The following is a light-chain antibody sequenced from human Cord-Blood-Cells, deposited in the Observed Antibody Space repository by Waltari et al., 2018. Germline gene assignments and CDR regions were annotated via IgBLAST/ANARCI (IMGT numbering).Light chain of an antibody. CDR3: QQRSNWPLT. Sequence: EIVMTQSPATLSVSPGERAILSCRASQSVSSNLAWYQQKPGQAPRLLIYGASTRATGIPASFSGSGSGTECTLTSSSLQSEDCAVYYWQQRSNWPLTFGGGTKVEIK. CDR2: GAS. J-gene: IGKJ4*01. V-gene: IGKV3-15*01. CDR1: QSVSSN.